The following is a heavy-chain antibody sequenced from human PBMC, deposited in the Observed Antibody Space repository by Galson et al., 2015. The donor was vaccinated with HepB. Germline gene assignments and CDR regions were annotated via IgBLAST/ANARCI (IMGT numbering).Heavy chain of an antibody. D-gene: IGHD3-3*01. J-gene: IGHJ6*03. Sequence: SVKVSCKASGGTFSSYTISWVRQAPGQGLEWMGGIIPIFGTANYAQKFQGRVTITADESTSTAYMELSSLRSEDTAVYYCARGGDFWSGYSYYYYMDVWGKRTTVTVSS. CDR3: ARGGDFWSGYSYYYYMDV. CDR1: GGTFSSYT. CDR2: IIPIFGTA. V-gene: IGHV1-69*13.